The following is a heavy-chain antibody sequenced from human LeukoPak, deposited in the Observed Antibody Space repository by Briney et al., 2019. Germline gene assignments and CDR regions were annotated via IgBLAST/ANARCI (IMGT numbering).Heavy chain of an antibody. CDR2: IDPNSGRT. V-gene: IGHV1-2*02. CDR1: EYTFSGYY. J-gene: IGHJ5*02. CDR3: ARSNGRWDLLGNWFDP. Sequence: ASVTVSCKASEYTFSGYYMLWVRQAPGQGLEWMGWIDPNSGRTKSAQKFQGRVSLTRDTSISTAYMELSGLTSDDTAVYYCARSNGRWDLLGNWFDPWGQGTQVTVSS. D-gene: IGHD1-26*01.